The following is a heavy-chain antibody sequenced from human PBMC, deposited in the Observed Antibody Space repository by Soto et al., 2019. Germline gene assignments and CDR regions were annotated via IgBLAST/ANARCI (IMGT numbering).Heavy chain of an antibody. D-gene: IGHD6-13*01. Sequence: QVQLQESGPGLVKPSQTLSLTCTVSGGSISSGGYYWSWIRQHPGKGLEWIGYIYYSGSTYYNPSLKSQVTISVDTSKNQFSLKLSSVTAADTAVYYCVRAAHYSSPFRWFDPWGQGTLVTVSS. CDR1: GGSISSGGYY. CDR2: IYYSGST. J-gene: IGHJ5*02. CDR3: VRAAHYSSPFRWFDP. V-gene: IGHV4-31*01.